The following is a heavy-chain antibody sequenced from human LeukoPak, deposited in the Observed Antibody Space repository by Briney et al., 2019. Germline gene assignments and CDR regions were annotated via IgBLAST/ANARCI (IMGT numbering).Heavy chain of an antibody. CDR1: GFTFSSYA. V-gene: IGHV3-23*01. Sequence: PGGSLRLSCAASGFTFSSYAMSWVRQAPGKGLEWVSAISGSGGSTYYADSVKGRFTISRDNSKNTLYLQMNSLRAEDTAVYYCANFGWWPAAGNWYFDLWGRGTLVTVSS. CDR3: ANFGWWPAAGNWYFDL. J-gene: IGHJ2*01. D-gene: IGHD6-13*01. CDR2: ISGSGGST.